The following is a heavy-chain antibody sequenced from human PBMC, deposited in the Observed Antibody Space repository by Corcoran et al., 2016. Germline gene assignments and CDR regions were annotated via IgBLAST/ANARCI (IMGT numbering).Heavy chain of an antibody. CDR1: GGSFSGYY. Sequence: QVQLQQWGAGLLKPSETLSLTCAVYGGSFSGYYWSWIRQPPGKGLGWIGEINHSGSTNYNPSLKSRVTISVDTSKNQFSLKLSSVTAADTAVYYCARGRVGGTLDYWGQGTLVTVSS. CDR2: INHSGST. D-gene: IGHD1-1*01. V-gene: IGHV4-34*01. J-gene: IGHJ4*02. CDR3: ARGRVGGTLDY.